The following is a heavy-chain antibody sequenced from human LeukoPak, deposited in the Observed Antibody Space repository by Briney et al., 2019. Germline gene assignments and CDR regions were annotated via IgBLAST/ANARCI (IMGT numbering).Heavy chain of an antibody. J-gene: IGHJ3*02. CDR1: GASIRSGDYY. CDR2: IYDSGNT. Sequence: SETLSLTCTVSGASIRSGDYYWSWLRQPPGKGLEWIGYIYDSGNTYYNPSLKSRITISVDTSENRFSLKLSSVTATDTAVYYCARDCSGGSCYGAFDIWGQGTMVTVSS. V-gene: IGHV4-30-4*01. CDR3: ARDCSGGSCYGAFDI. D-gene: IGHD2-15*01.